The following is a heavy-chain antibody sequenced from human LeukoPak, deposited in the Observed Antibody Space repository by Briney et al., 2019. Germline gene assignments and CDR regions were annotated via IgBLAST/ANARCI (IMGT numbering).Heavy chain of an antibody. Sequence: SETLSLTCTISGGSISGYYWSWIRQPPGKGLEWIGYVSYSGSTNYNPSLKSRVSISVDTFKNQFSLNLNSLTAADTAVYYCARHGDGWSFDYWGQGTLITVSS. CDR3: ARHGDGWSFDY. D-gene: IGHD6-19*01. J-gene: IGHJ4*02. V-gene: IGHV4-59*08. CDR2: VSYSGST. CDR1: GGSISGYY.